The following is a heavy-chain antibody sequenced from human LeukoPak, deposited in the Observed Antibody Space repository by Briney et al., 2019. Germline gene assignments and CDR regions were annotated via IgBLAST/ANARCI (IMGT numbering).Heavy chain of an antibody. CDR2: IYYSGST. D-gene: IGHD1-26*01. J-gene: IGHJ6*03. Sequence: SETLSLTCTVSGGSISSSSYYWGWIRQPPGKGLEWIGSIYYSGSTYYNPSLKSRVTISVDTSKNQFSLKLSSVTAADTAVYYCARVPPWELRRYFYYYMDVWGKGTTVTVSS. CDR3: ARVPPWELRRYFYYYMDV. CDR1: GGSISSSSYY. V-gene: IGHV4-39*07.